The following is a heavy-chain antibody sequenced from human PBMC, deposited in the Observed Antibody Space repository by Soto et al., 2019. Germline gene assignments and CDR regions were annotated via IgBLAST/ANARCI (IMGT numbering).Heavy chain of an antibody. Sequence: ASVKVSCKASGYTFTSYGISWVRQAPGQGLEWMGWISAYNGNTNYAQKLQGRVTMTTDTSTSTAYMELRSLRSDDTAVYYCARDGGGSYYYYYGMDVWGQGTTVTVSS. J-gene: IGHJ6*02. CDR2: ISAYNGNT. D-gene: IGHD1-26*01. CDR1: GYTFTSYG. V-gene: IGHV1-18*01. CDR3: ARDGGGSYYYYYGMDV.